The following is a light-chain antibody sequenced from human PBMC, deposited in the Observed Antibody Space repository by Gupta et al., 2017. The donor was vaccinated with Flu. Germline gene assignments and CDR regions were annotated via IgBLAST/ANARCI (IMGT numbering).Light chain of an antibody. V-gene: IGKV3-15*01. CDR1: QSVSSN. Sequence: EIVMTQSPAILSVSPGERATLSCRASQSVSSNLAWYQQKPGQAPRLLIYGASTRVTGFPARFSGSGSGKEFTLTISSRQSEDFAVYYCQQYKNWPPYTFGQGTKLEIK. J-gene: IGKJ2*01. CDR2: GAS. CDR3: QQYKNWPPYT.